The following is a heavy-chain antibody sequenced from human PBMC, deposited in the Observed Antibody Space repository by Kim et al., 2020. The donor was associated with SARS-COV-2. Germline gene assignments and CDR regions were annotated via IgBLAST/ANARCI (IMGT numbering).Heavy chain of an antibody. J-gene: IGHJ5*02. D-gene: IGHD6-13*01. Sequence: GGSLRLSCAASGFTFSSYAMHWVRQSPGKGLEWVAVISYDGSNKYYADSVKGRFTISRDNSKNTLYLQMNSLRAEDTAVYYCARELGIPAAGDGWFDPWG. V-gene: IGHV3-30*04. CDR2: ISYDGSNK. CDR3: ARELGIPAAGDGWFDP. CDR1: GFTFSSYA.